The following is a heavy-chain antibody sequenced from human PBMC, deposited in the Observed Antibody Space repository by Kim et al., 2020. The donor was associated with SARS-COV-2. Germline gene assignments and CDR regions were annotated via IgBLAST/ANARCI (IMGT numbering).Heavy chain of an antibody. V-gene: IGHV3-23*01. CDR3: AKGGTVTTFDP. CDR2: T. Sequence: TYYADSVKGRFTISRDNSKNTLYLQMNSLRAEDTAVYYCAKGGTVTTFDPWGQGTLVTVSS. D-gene: IGHD4-17*01. J-gene: IGHJ5*02.